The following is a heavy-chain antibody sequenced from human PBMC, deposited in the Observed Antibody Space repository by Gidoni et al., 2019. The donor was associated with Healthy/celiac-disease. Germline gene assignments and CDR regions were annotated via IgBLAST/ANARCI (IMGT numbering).Heavy chain of an antibody. CDR1: GFTFSRYA. D-gene: IGHD5-12*01. V-gene: IGHV3-23*01. CDR2: ISGSGGST. Sequence: EVQLLESGGGLVQPGGSLRLSCAASGFTFSRYAMSWVRQAPGKGLEWVSAISGSGGSTYYADSVKGRFTISRDNSKNTLYLQMNSLRAEDTAVYYCAKDLGVATHNWYFDLWGRGTLVTVSS. J-gene: IGHJ2*01. CDR3: AKDLGVATHNWYFDL.